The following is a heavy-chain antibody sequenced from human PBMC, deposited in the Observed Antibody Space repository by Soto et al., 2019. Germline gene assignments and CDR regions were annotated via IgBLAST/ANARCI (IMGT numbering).Heavy chain of an antibody. CDR2: IYYSGST. J-gene: IGHJ4*02. D-gene: IGHD5-12*01. Sequence: QVQLQESGPGLVKPSQTLSLTCTVSGGSISSDDSYWRWIRQPPGKGLEWVGYIYYSGSTYYNPSLKSRVTISVDTSKNQFSLKLNSVTAADTAVYYCARDRGGYERIDYWGQGTLVTVSS. CDR3: ARDRGGYERIDY. CDR1: GGSISSDDSY. V-gene: IGHV4-30-4*01.